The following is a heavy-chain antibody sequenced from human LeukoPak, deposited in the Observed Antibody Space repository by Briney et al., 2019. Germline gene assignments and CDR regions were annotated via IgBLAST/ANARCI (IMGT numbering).Heavy chain of an antibody. J-gene: IGHJ3*02. CDR3: ARVSDGGYNSDAFDI. CDR1: GFTFSSYA. CDR2: ISSNGGST. Sequence: GGSLRLSCAASGFTFSSYAMHWVRQAPGKGLEYVSAISSNGGSTYYANSVKGRFTISRDNSKNTLYLQMGSLRAEDMAVYYCARVSDGGYNSDAFDIWGQGTMVTVSS. D-gene: IGHD5-24*01. V-gene: IGHV3-64*01.